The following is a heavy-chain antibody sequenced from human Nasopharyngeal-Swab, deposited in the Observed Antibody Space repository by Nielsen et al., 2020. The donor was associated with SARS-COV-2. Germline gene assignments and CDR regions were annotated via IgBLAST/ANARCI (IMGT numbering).Heavy chain of an antibody. CDR3: ARGRGSSTSMIGY. CDR2: INGDGSSL. J-gene: IGHJ4*02. V-gene: IGHV3-74*01. Sequence: GGSLRLSCAASGFTFSNYRMYWVRQAPGKGLVWVSRINGDGSSLNYADFVKGRFTISTDDAKSTLYLEMNSLRAEDTAVYYCARGRGSSTSMIGYWGQGTLVTVSS. CDR1: GFTFSNYR. D-gene: IGHD2/OR15-2a*01.